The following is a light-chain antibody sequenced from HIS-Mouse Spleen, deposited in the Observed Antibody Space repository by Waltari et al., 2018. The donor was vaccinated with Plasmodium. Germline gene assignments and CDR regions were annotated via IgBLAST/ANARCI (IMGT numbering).Light chain of an antibody. CDR2: DVS. CDR3: SSYTSSSTYVV. V-gene: IGLV2-14*03. Sequence: QSALTQPASVSGSPGQSITISCTGTSSDVGGYNYVSWYQHHPGKAPNLMIYDVSNRPSGVSTRFPGSKAGNTASLTISGLQAEDEADYYCSSYTSSSTYVVFGGGTKLTVL. J-gene: IGLJ2*01. CDR1: SSDVGGYNY.